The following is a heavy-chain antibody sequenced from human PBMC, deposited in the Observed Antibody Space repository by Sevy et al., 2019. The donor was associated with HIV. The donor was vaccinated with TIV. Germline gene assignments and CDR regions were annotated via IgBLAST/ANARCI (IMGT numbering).Heavy chain of an antibody. V-gene: IGHV3-30*18. CDR3: AKDVAVVVVAATPVQSDY. CDR2: ISYDGSNK. J-gene: IGHJ4*02. CDR1: GFTFSSYG. Sequence: GWSLRLSCAASGFTFSSYGMHWVRQAPGKGLEWVAVISYDGSNKYCADSVKGRFTISRDNSKNTLYLQMNSLRAEDTAVYYCAKDVAVVVVAATPVQSDYWGQGTLVTVSS. D-gene: IGHD2-15*01.